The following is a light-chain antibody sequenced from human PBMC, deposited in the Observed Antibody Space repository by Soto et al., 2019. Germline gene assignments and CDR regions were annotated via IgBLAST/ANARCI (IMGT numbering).Light chain of an antibody. J-gene: IGKJ1*01. CDR2: GAS. V-gene: IGKV3-20*01. CDR3: QQYGSSGT. CDR1: QSVSNNY. Sequence: EIVWTQSPGTLSLSPGERATLACRASQSVSNNYLAWYQQKPGQAPRVLIYGASNRATCIPDRFRGSGSGTDFSLNISRLEPEDFAVYYCQQYGSSGTFGQGTKVEIK.